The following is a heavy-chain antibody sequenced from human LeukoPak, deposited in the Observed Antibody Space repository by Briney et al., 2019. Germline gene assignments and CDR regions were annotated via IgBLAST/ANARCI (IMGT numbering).Heavy chain of an antibody. CDR2: LKQDGSEK. CDR1: GFTFNSYW. Sequence: GGSLRLSCAASGFTFNSYWMSWVRQAPGKGLEWVANLKQDGSEKYYVDSVKGRFTISRDNAKNSLYLQMNSLRAEDTAVYYCARGTGTTDYWGQGTLVTVSS. D-gene: IGHD1-7*01. CDR3: ARGTGTTDY. J-gene: IGHJ4*02. V-gene: IGHV3-7*01.